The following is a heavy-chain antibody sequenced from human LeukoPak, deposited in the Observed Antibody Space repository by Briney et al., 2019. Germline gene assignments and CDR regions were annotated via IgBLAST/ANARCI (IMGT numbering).Heavy chain of an antibody. CDR2: IYSGST. CDR3: AGNVAAAGPDYFDY. V-gene: IGHV4-59*01. J-gene: IGHJ4*02. D-gene: IGHD6-13*01. Sequence: SETLSLTCTVSGGSISSYYWSWIRQPPGKGLEWIGYIYSGSTNYNPSLKSRVTISVDTSKNQFSLKLSSVTAADTAVYFCAGNVAAAGPDYFDYWGQGTLVTASS. CDR1: GGSISSYY.